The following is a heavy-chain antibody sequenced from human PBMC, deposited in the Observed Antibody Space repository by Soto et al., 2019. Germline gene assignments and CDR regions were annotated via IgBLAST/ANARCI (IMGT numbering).Heavy chain of an antibody. V-gene: IGHV1-8*01. CDR3: ARIRERFGAYLYC. J-gene: IGHJ4*02. Sequence: ASVKVSCKASGVTFTSYDIHWVRQATGQGLEWMGWINPNSGNTGYAQKFQGRVTMTGNTSISTAYMELSSLRSEDTAIYYCARIRERFGAYLYCWGQGTLVTVSS. CDR2: INPNSGNT. CDR1: GVTFTSYD. D-gene: IGHD3-10*01.